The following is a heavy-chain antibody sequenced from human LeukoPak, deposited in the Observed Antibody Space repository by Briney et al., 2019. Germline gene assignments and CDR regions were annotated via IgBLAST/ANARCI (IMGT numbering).Heavy chain of an antibody. J-gene: IGHJ4*02. CDR1: GYTFTGYY. CDR2: INPNSGGT. V-gene: IGHV1-2*02. D-gene: IGHD4-11*01. CDR3: VRVYSNGRLDY. Sequence: ASVKVSCEASGYTFTGYYMHWVRQAPGQGLEWMGWINPNSGGTNYAQKFQGRVTMTRDTSISTAYMELSRLRSDDTAVYYCVRVYSNGRLDYWGQGTLVTVSS.